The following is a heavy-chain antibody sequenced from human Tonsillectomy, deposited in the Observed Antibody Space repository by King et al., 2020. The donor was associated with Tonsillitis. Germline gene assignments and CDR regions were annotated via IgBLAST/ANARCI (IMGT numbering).Heavy chain of an antibody. D-gene: IGHD2-2*02. V-gene: IGHV3-23*04. CDR1: GFTFSSYT. Sequence: VQLVESGGGLVQPGGSLRLSCAASGFTFSSYTMSWVRQAPGKGLEWVSAISGSGGSTYYADSVKGRFTISRDNSKNTLYLQMNSLRAEDTAEYYCAKGGDCSSTSCYKGGMDVWGQGTTVTVSS. J-gene: IGHJ6*02. CDR2: ISGSGGST. CDR3: AKGGDCSSTSCYKGGMDV.